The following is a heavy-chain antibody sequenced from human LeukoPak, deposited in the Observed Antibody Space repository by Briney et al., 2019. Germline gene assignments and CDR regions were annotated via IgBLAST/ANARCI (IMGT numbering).Heavy chain of an antibody. J-gene: IGHJ6*03. D-gene: IGHD6-6*01. V-gene: IGHV4-34*01. Sequence: SETLSLTCAVYGRSFSGYYWSWIRQPPGKGLEWIGEINHSGSTNYNPSLKSRVTISVDTSKNQFSLKLSSVTAADTAVYYCARGNPLANMDVWGKGTTVTVSS. CDR2: INHSGST. CDR1: GRSFSGYY. CDR3: ARGNPLANMDV.